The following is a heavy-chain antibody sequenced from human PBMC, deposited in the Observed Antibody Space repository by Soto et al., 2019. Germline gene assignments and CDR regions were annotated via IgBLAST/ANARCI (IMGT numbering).Heavy chain of an antibody. J-gene: IGHJ5*02. CDR2: ISTSGNT. D-gene: IGHD3-16*01. Sequence: RSLTCSVSVVSIRNSYWTWIRQSAGKGLEWIGRISTSGNTNYNPSLNSRLTMSVDTSKNQVSLKLTSVTAEDTAVYYCARGGGVPALGDPWGQGTLFPVSP. CDR3: ARGGGVPALGDP. CDR1: VVSIRNSY. V-gene: IGHV4-4*07.